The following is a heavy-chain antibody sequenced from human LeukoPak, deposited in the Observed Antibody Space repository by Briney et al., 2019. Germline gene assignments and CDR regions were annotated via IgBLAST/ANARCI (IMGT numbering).Heavy chain of an antibody. CDR2: IIPIFGTA. CDR1: GGTFSSYA. D-gene: IGHD1-7*01. J-gene: IGHJ3*02. CDR3: ARDQGITGTTGYDAFDI. V-gene: IGHV1-69*05. Sequence: SVKVSCKAPGGTFSSYAITWVRQAPGQGLEWMGGIIPIFGTANYAQKFQGRVTITTDESTTTAYMELSSLRSEDTAVYYCARDQGITGTTGYDAFDIWGQGTMVTVSS.